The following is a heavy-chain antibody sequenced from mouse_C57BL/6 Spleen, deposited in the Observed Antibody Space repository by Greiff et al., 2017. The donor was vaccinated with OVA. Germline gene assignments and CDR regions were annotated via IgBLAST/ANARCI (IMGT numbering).Heavy chain of an antibody. CDR1: GYTFTSYW. J-gene: IGHJ2*01. V-gene: IGHV1-50*01. CDR3: ARTYYSNLDY. Sequence: QVQLKQPGAELVKPGASVKLSCKASGYTFTSYWMQWVKQRPGQGLEWIGEIDPSDSYTNYNQKFKGKATLTVDTSSSTAYMQLSSLTSEDSAVYYCARTYYSNLDYWGQGTTLTVSS. D-gene: IGHD2-5*01. CDR2: IDPSDSYT.